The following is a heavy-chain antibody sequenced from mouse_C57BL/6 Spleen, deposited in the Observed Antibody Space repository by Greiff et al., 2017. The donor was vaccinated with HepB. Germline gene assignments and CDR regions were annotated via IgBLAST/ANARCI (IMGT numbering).Heavy chain of an antibody. V-gene: IGHV1-80*01. CDR3: ARSDYYGSSHWYFDV. D-gene: IGHD1-1*01. CDR1: GYAFSSYW. CDR2: IYPGVGDT. J-gene: IGHJ1*03. Sequence: QVQLQQSGAELVKPGASVKISCKASGYAFSSYWMNWVKQRPGRGLEWIGQIYPGVGDTNYNGKFKGKATLTADKSSSTAYMQLSSLTSEDSAVYFCARSDYYGSSHWYFDVWGTGTTVTVSS.